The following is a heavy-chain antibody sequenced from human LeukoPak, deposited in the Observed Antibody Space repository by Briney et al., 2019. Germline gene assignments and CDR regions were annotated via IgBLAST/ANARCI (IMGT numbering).Heavy chain of an antibody. V-gene: IGHV4-39*07. CDR3: ARRGDGYNYAGPLDY. CDR1: GGSISSSSYY. D-gene: IGHD5-24*01. CDR2: IYYSGST. J-gene: IGHJ4*02. Sequence: SETLSLTCTVSGGSISSSSYYWGWIRQPPGKGLEWIGSIYYSGSTYYNPSLKSRVTISVDTSKNQFSLKLSSVTAADTAVYYCARRGDGYNYAGPLDYWGQGTLVTVSS.